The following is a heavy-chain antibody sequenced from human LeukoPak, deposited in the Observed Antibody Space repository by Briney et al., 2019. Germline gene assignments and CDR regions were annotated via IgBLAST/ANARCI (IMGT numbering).Heavy chain of an antibody. V-gene: IGHV1-24*01. CDR1: GYTLTELS. CDR2: FDPEDGET. D-gene: IGHD1-26*01. CDR3: ATIRYSGSYFQYYFDY. J-gene: IGHJ4*02. Sequence: ASVKVSCKVSGYTLTELSMHWVRQAPGKGLEWMGGFDPEDGETIYAQKFQGRVTMTEDTSTDTAYMELSSLRSEDTAVYYCATIRYSGSYFQYYFDYWGQGTLVTVSS.